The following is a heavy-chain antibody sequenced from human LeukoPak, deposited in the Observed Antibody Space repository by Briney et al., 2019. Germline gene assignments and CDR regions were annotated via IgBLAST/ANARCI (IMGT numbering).Heavy chain of an antibody. D-gene: IGHD4-23*01. J-gene: IGHJ4*02. CDR3: ARAWYLGAFDY. Sequence: GGSLRLSCAASGFTFSSYAMSWVRQAPGKGLEWVSVIYSGGSTYYADSVKGRFTISRDNSKNTLYLQMNSLRAEDTAVYYCARAWYLGAFDYWGQGTLVTVSS. CDR2: IYSGGST. V-gene: IGHV3-66*01. CDR1: GFTFSSYA.